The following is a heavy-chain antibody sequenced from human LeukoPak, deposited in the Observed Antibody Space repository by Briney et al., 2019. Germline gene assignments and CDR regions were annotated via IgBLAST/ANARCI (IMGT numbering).Heavy chain of an antibody. V-gene: IGHV7-4-1*02. CDR2: INTNTGNP. Sequence: GASVKVSCKASGYTFTNFAINWVRQAPGQGLEWMGWINTNTGNPTYAQGFTGRFVFSLDTSVSTAYLQISSLKAEDTAVYYCARELLSGCSSTSCYTDYYYYGMDVWGQGTTVTVSS. CDR1: GYTFTNFA. J-gene: IGHJ6*02. D-gene: IGHD2-2*02. CDR3: ARELLSGCSSTSCYTDYYYYGMDV.